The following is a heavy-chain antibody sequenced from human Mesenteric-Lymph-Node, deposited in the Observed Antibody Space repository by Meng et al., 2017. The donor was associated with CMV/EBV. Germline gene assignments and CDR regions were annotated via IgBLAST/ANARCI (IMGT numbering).Heavy chain of an antibody. CDR1: EFTINNYE. Sequence: GGSLRLSCAASEFTINNYEMNWVRQAPGKGLEWVSYISNSGSTRYYADSVKGRFTISRDNAMNTLSLQMNSLRDDDTAVYYCTRATAWAFDLWGQGTLVTVSS. D-gene: IGHD5-12*01. V-gene: IGHV3-48*03. J-gene: IGHJ4*02. CDR3: TRATAWAFDL. CDR2: ISNSGSTR.